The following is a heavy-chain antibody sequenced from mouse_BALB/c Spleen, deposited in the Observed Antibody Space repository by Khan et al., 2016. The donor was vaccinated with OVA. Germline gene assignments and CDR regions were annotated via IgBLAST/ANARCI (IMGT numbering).Heavy chain of an antibody. V-gene: IGHV1-80*01. D-gene: IGHD2-1*01. Sequence: QVQLQQSGAELVRPGSSVKISCKASGYAFSSYWMNWVKQRPGQGLEWIGQIYPGDGDTNYNGKFKGKATLTADKSSSTAYMQLSSLTSKDSAVYFCARKDGNPYYFDYWGQGTTLTVSS. CDR2: IYPGDGDT. CDR3: ARKDGNPYYFDY. CDR1: GYAFSSYW. J-gene: IGHJ2*01.